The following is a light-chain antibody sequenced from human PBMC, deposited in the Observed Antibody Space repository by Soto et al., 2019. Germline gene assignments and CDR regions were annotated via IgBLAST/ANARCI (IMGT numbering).Light chain of an antibody. Sequence: QSVLTQPPSASGSPGQRVTISCSGSSSNIGSNSVYWYQHLPGTAPKLLIQKNDQRPSGVPDRFSGSKSGTSASLAISGLRSEDEADYYCAAWDDSLSGWLFGGGTQLTVL. CDR3: AAWDDSLSGWL. CDR2: KND. CDR1: SSNIGSNS. V-gene: IGLV1-47*01. J-gene: IGLJ3*02.